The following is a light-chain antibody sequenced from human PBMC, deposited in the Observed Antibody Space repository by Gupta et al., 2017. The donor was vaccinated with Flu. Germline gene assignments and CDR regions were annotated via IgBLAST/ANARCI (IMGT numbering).Light chain of an antibody. J-gene: IGKJ2*01. CDR3: QQYDETPHT. V-gene: IGKV1-39*01. CDR1: QGVGSY. Sequence: PSSLSASVGDRVTITCRASQGVGSYLNWYQQKPGKAPNLLIYGATSLQDGVSSRFSGSGSGTDFTLTINSLQPEDIANYFCQQYDETPHTFGQGTKLEIK. CDR2: GAT.